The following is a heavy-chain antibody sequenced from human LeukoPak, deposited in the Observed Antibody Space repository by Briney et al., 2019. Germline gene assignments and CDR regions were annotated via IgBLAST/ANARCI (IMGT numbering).Heavy chain of an antibody. Sequence: GGSLRLSCAASGFTFSSYGMSWVRQAPGKGLEWVSAISGSGGSTYYADSVKGRFTISRDNSKNTVHLLMDSLRDEDSAIYYCAKNAGYSYGVYYLDYWGQGTLVTVSS. J-gene: IGHJ4*02. CDR1: GFTFSSYG. V-gene: IGHV3-23*01. CDR2: ISGSGGST. CDR3: AKNAGYSYGVYYLDY. D-gene: IGHD5-18*01.